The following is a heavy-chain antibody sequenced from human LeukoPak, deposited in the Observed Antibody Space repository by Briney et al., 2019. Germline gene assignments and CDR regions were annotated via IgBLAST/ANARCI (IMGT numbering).Heavy chain of an antibody. Sequence: GESLKISCRASRYSFSNYWVGWVRQMPGKGLEYMGIIFPGDSNIRYNPSFQGQATMSVDRSTNTAYLQWSSLKASDSAMYYCARDHYCYSTSCYFDYWGQGTLVTVSS. J-gene: IGHJ4*02. CDR1: RYSFSNYW. CDR2: IFPGDSNI. V-gene: IGHV5-51*01. CDR3: ARDHYCYSTSCYFDY. D-gene: IGHD2-2*01.